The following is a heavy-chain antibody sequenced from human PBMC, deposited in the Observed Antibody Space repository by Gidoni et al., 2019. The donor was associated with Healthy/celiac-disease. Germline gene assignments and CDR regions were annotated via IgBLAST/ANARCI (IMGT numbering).Heavy chain of an antibody. CDR1: GFSFSLYG. V-gene: IGHV3-30*18. Sequence: QVQLVEFGGGVVQPGRSLSLSCSASGFSFSLYGMHWVRQAPGKGLEWVAVISYDGSNKYYADAVKGRLTISRDNSKNTLYLQMNSLRDEDTAVYYCAKAMGYCSSTSCLYYYYGMDVWGQGTTVTVSS. D-gene: IGHD2-2*01. CDR3: AKAMGYCSSTSCLYYYYGMDV. J-gene: IGHJ6*02. CDR2: ISYDGSNK.